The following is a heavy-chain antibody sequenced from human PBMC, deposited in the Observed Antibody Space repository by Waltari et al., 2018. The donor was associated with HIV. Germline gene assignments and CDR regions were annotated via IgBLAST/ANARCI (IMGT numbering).Heavy chain of an antibody. J-gene: IGHJ4*02. V-gene: IGHV3-48*01. CDR3: ARDTKVASCQVLRPRYFDY. CDR1: GFPFNTYG. CDR2: LGSSATTT. Sequence: EVQLLESGGGLAQPGGSLIVSCAACGFPFNTYGMNWVRQTPGKGLRLVSFLGSSATTTFYADSVKGRFTTSRHNANNSLYLQRRGLRPEDAGVYFCARDTKVASCQVLRPRYFDYWRQGTPVSVSS. D-gene: IGHD1-1*01.